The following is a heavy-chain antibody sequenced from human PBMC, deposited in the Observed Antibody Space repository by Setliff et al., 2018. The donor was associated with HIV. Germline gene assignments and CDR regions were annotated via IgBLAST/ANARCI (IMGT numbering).Heavy chain of an antibody. J-gene: IGHJ6*03. Sequence: PGGSLRLSCVASGFTLSTYSMNWVRQAPGKGLEWVSSITTDSSYIFDADSVKGRFTISRDNAQNSLYLQMNNLRVEDTAVYYCARDGTRLLAAMDVWGKGTTVTGSS. CDR1: GFTLSTYS. V-gene: IGHV3-21*01. CDR3: ARDGTRLLAAMDV. CDR2: ITTDSSYI.